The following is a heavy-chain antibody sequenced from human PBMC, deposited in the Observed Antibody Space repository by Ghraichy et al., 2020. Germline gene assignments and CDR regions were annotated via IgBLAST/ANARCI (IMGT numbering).Heavy chain of an antibody. CDR3: AKVNSSGWYQVKSGPFDY. CDR2: ISGSGIST. D-gene: IGHD6-19*01. J-gene: IGHJ4*02. Sequence: GGSLRLSCAASGFTFSSYAMSWVRQAPGQGLECVSSISGSGISTYYTDSVKGRFTVARDNSKNTLYLQMNILRTEDTAVYYWAKVNSSGWYQVKSGPFDYWGQGILATVSS. V-gene: IGHV3-23*01. CDR1: GFTFSSYA.